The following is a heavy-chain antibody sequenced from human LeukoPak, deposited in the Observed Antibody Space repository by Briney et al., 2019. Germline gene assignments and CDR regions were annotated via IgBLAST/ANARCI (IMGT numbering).Heavy chain of an antibody. J-gene: IGHJ6*02. CDR2: ISGISSYI. Sequence: PGGSLRLSCAASGFTFSSYGMHWVRQAPGKGLEWLSSISGISSYIYYADSVKGQFTISRDNAKNSLYLQMNSLRAEDTAVYYCARDVKTTVTHYGMDVWGQGTTVTVSS. D-gene: IGHD4-17*01. CDR1: GFTFSSYG. CDR3: ARDVKTTVTHYGMDV. V-gene: IGHV3-21*01.